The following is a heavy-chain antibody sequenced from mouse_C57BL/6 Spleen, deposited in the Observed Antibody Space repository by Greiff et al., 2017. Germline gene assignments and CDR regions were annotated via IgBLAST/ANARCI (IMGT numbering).Heavy chain of an antibody. D-gene: IGHD2-10*01. V-gene: IGHV14-3*01. J-gene: IGHJ4*01. Sequence: VHVKQSVAELVRPGASVKLSCTASGFNIKNTYMHWVKQRPEQGLEWIGRIDPANGNTKYAPKFQGKATITADTSSNTAYLQLSSLTSEDTAIYYCARGPSYGGYSGAMDYWGQGTSVTVSS. CDR1: GFNIKNTY. CDR2: IDPANGNT. CDR3: ARGPSYGGYSGAMDY.